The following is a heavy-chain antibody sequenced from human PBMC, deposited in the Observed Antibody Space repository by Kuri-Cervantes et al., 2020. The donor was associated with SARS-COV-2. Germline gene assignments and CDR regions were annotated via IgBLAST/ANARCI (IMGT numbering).Heavy chain of an antibody. CDR3: ARDGGALAEYYFDY. V-gene: IGHV4-59*12. D-gene: IGHD1-14*01. Sequence: SETLSLTCTVSGGSISSYYWSWIRQPPGKGLEWIGYIYYSGSTNYNPSLKSRVTISVDTSKNQFSLKLSSVTAADTAVYYCARDGGALAEYYFDYWGQGTLVTVSS. J-gene: IGHJ4*02. CDR1: GGSISSYY. CDR2: IYYSGST.